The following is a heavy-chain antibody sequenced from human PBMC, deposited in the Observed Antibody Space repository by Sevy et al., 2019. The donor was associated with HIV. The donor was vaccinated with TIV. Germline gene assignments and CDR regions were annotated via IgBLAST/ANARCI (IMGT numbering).Heavy chain of an antibody. J-gene: IGHJ3*02. CDR3: ATQSGYSTSPGAFDI. CDR1: GFTVSSNY. V-gene: IGHV3-53*01. CDR2: IYEVSST. Sequence: GGSLRLSCAASGFTVSSNYMSWVRQAPGKGLEWVSLIYEVSSTYFADSVEGRFTISTDNSKNTLYLQMNSLRDEDTAVYYCATQSGYSTSPGAFDIWGQRTMVTVSS. D-gene: IGHD6-6*01.